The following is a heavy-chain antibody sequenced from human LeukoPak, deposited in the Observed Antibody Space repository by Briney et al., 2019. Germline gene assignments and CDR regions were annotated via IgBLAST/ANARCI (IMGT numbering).Heavy chain of an antibody. D-gene: IGHD6-13*01. CDR3: AEEEYSSSWYGGYFQH. CDR2: IWYGGSNK. Sequence: PGRSLRLSCAASGFTFSSYAMHWVRQAPGKGLEWVAVIWYGGSNKYYADSVKGRFTISRDNSKNTLYLQMNSVRAADTAVYYLAEEEYSSSWYGGYFQHWGQGTLVTVSS. J-gene: IGHJ1*01. CDR1: GFTFSSYA. V-gene: IGHV3-30*04.